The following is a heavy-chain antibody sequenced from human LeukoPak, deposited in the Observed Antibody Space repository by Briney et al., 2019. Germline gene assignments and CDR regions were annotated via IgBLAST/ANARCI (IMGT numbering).Heavy chain of an antibody. CDR2: IYYSGST. V-gene: IGHV4-59*01. CDR3: ARGFGELSFWFDP. J-gene: IGHJ5*02. Sequence: SETLSLTCTVSGGSISSYYWSWIRQPPGKGLGWIGYIYYSGSTNYNPSLKSRVTISVDTSKNQFSLKLSSVTAADTAVYYCARGFGELSFWFDPWGQGTLVTVSS. CDR1: GGSISSYY. D-gene: IGHD3-10*01.